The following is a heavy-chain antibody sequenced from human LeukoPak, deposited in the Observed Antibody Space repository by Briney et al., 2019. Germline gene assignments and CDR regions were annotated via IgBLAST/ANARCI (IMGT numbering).Heavy chain of an antibody. Sequence: SETLSLTCAVYGGTFSGYYWSWIRQPPGKGLEWVGEINHSGSTNYNPSLESRVTISVDTSKNQFSLKLSSVPAADTAVYYCARGFLRSGSPTFDVWGKGTTVTVSS. CDR3: ARGFLRSGSPTFDV. CDR2: INHSGST. V-gene: IGHV4-34*01. D-gene: IGHD3-10*01. J-gene: IGHJ6*04. CDR1: GGTFSGYY.